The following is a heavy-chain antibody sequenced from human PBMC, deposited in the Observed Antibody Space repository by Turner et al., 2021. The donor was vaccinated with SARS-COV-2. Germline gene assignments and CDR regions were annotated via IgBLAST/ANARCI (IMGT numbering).Heavy chain of an antibody. Sequence: EVQLVESGGGLVQPGASLRLSCAASGFPFSSYWMYWVSQARGKGLVWVSRLNRDGRSTSYADSVKGRFTISRDNAKNTVYLQMNSLRAEDTAVYYCARAGSSGYQRLYRERSYYYYYRDVWGKGTTVTVSS. V-gene: IGHV3-74*01. CDR1: GFPFSSYW. J-gene: IGHJ6*03. CDR2: LNRDGRST. D-gene: IGHD2-2*02. CDR3: ARAGSSGYQRLYRERSYYYYYRDV.